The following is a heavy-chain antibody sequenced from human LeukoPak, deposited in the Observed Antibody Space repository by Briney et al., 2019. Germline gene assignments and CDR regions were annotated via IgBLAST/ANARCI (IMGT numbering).Heavy chain of an antibody. V-gene: IGHV1-69*04. CDR1: GGTFSSSA. Sequence: SVKVSCKTSGGTFSSSAITWVRQAPGQGLEWMGRIIPVLNITSYAQKFQGRVTITADTSTSTVYMELSSLRSEETAVYYCARDQGLTAPPPYGLDVWGQGATVIVSS. D-gene: IGHD5-18*01. CDR2: IIPVLNIT. J-gene: IGHJ6*02. CDR3: ARDQGLTAPPPYGLDV.